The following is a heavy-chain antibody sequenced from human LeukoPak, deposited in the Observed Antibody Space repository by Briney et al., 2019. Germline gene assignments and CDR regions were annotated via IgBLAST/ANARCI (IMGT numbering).Heavy chain of an antibody. CDR2: IYPGDSQT. D-gene: IGHD3-3*01. CDR1: GYSFANYW. Sequence: GESLKISCKGSGYSFANYWIGWVRQMLGKGLEWMGIIYPGDSQTRYSPSFQGQVTTSADKFISTAYLQWSSLKASDTAIYYCARSSVNWFDPWGQGTLVTVSS. J-gene: IGHJ5*02. CDR3: ARSSVNWFDP. V-gene: IGHV5-51*01.